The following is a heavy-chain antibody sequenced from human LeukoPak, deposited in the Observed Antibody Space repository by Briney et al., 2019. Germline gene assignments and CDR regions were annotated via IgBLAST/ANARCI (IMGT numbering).Heavy chain of an antibody. J-gene: IGHJ6*02. V-gene: IGHV3-23*01. D-gene: IGHD5-18*01. CDR1: GFTFSSYA. Sequence: PGGSLRLSCAASGFTFSSYAMSWVRQAPGKGLEWVSAMSGSGASTYYADSVKGRFTISRDNSKNTLYLQMNSLRAEDTAVYYCARGSVTTGPFGMDVWGQGTTVTVSS. CDR3: ARGSVTTGPFGMDV. CDR2: MSGSGAST.